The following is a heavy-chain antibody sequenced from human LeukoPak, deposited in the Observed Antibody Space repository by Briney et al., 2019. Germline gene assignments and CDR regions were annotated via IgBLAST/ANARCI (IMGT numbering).Heavy chain of an antibody. CDR3: ARVEYYDSSGYPVDGYYYMDV. D-gene: IGHD3-22*01. Sequence: GESLKISCKGYGYSFTSYWIGWVRQIPGKGLGWIGILYPGDSDTRYSPSFQGQVTISADKSISTAYLQWSSLKASDTAMYYCARVEYYDSSGYPVDGYYYMDVWGKGTTVTVSS. V-gene: IGHV5-51*01. CDR2: LYPGDSDT. CDR1: GYSFTSYW. J-gene: IGHJ6*03.